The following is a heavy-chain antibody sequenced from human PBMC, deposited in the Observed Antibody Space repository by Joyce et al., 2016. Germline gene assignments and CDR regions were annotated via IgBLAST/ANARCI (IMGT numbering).Heavy chain of an antibody. J-gene: IGHJ4*02. CDR3: ASATHGTTFWDY. D-gene: IGHD3-9*01. V-gene: IGHV5-51*01. CDR1: GYSFTNIW. Sequence: EVQLVQSGAEVKKPGESLKISCKGSGYSFTNIWIGWVRQMPGRGLEWMVIIDFGGYSTIYSPSFQGRVTVSAYKSISTAFLQWNSLRASDTAMYYCASATHGTTFWDYWGQGTLVTVSS. CDR2: IDFGGYST.